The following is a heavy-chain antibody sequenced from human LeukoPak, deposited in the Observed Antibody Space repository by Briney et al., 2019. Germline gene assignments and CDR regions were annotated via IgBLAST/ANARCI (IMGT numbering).Heavy chain of an antibody. CDR3: ARVFSGYDRSDY. D-gene: IGHD5-12*01. V-gene: IGHV3-7*01. CDR2: IKQDGNKK. J-gene: IGHJ4*02. Sequence: PGGSLRLSCAASGFTFSSYWMSWVRQAPGKGLEWVANIKQDGNKKYYVDSVKGRFTISRDNANNSLYLQMNSLTAEDTAVYYCARVFSGYDRSDYWGQGTLVTVSS. CDR1: GFTFSSYW.